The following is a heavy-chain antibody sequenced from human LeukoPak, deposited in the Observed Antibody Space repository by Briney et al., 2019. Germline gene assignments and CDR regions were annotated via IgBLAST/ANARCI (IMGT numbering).Heavy chain of an antibody. Sequence: SETLSLTCTVSGGSISSYYWSWIRQPPGKGLEWIGYIYYSGGTNYNPSLKSRVTISVDTSKNQFSLKLSSVTAADTAVYYCASSHVDTAMVHNFDYWGQGTLVTVSS. V-gene: IGHV4-59*08. D-gene: IGHD5-18*01. J-gene: IGHJ4*02. CDR3: ASSHVDTAMVHNFDY. CDR1: GGSISSYY. CDR2: IYYSGGT.